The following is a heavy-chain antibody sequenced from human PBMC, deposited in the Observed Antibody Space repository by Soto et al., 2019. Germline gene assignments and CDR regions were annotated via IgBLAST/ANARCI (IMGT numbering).Heavy chain of an antibody. CDR1: GGSFSGYY. Sequence: QVQLQQWGAGLLKPSETLSLTCAVYGGSFSGYYWSWIRQPPGKGLEWIGEINHSGSTNYNPSHKSRVTISVDTSKNQFSLKLSSVTAADTAVYYCARVVRGIAVAGSWFDPWGQGTLVTVSS. CDR2: INHSGST. V-gene: IGHV4-34*01. D-gene: IGHD6-19*01. CDR3: ARVVRGIAVAGSWFDP. J-gene: IGHJ5*02.